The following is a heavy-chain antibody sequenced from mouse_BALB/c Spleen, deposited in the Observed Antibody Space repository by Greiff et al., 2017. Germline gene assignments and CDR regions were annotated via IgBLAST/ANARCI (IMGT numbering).Heavy chain of an antibody. CDR2: IYPGNSDT. J-gene: IGHJ4*01. CDR3: TRGDYYGSSFYAMDY. Sequence: EVQLQQSGTVLARPGASVKMSCKASGYTFTSYWMHWVKQRPGQGLEWIGAIYPGNSDTSYNQKFKGKAKLTAVTSTSTAYMELSSLTNEDSAVYCCTRGDYYGSSFYAMDYWGQGTSVTVSS. V-gene: IGHV1-5*01. D-gene: IGHD1-1*01. CDR1: GYTFTSYW.